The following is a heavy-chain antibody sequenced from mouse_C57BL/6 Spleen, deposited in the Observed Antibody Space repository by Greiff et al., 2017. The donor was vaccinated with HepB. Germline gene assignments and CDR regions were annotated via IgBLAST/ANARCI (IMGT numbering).Heavy chain of an antibody. CDR2: INPNNGGT. CDR3: ARVKLDSDYYAMDY. V-gene: IGHV1-18*01. CDR1: GYTFTDYN. Sequence: EVQLQQSGPELVKPGASVKIPCKASGYTFTDYNMDWVKQSHGKSLEWIGDINPNNGGTIYNQKFKGKATLTVDKSSSTAYMELRSLTSEDTAVYYCARVKLDSDYYAMDYWGQGTSVTVSS. J-gene: IGHJ4*01.